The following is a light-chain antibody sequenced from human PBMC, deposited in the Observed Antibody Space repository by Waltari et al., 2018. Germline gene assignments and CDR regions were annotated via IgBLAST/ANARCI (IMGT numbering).Light chain of an antibody. CDR1: QSVSNNY. Sequence: EIVLTQFPGTLSLSPGERATLSCLPSQSVSNNYLAWYQQKPGQAPRLLIYGASSRASGIPDRFRGSGSGTDFTLTISRLEPEDFAVYYCQQFGSSPRFTFGPGTKVDIK. CDR3: QQFGSSPRFT. V-gene: IGKV3-20*01. CDR2: GAS. J-gene: IGKJ3*01.